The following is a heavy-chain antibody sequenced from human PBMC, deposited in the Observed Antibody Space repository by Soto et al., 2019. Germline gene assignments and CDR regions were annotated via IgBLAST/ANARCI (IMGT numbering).Heavy chain of an antibody. J-gene: IGHJ4*02. CDR2: ISGSGGST. D-gene: IGHD2-2*01. Sequence: GGSLRLSCAASGFTFSSYAMSWVRQAPGKGLEWVSAISGSGGSTYYADSVKGRFTISRDNSKSTLYLQMNSLRAEDTAVYYCANDPTQSSPFYFDYWGQGTLVTVSS. V-gene: IGHV3-23*01. CDR1: GFTFSSYA. CDR3: ANDPTQSSPFYFDY.